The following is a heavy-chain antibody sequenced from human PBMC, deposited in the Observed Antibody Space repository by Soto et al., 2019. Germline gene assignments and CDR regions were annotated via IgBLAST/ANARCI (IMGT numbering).Heavy chain of an antibody. V-gene: IGHV3-21*01. Sequence: GGSLRLSCAASGFTFSSYSMNWVRQAPGKGLEWVSSISSSSSYIYYADSVKGRFTISRDNAKNSLYLQMNSLRAEDTAVYYCARGRTTVTPFNHRRRRTDAFDIWGQGTMVTVSS. D-gene: IGHD4-17*01. CDR1: GFTFSSYS. J-gene: IGHJ3*02. CDR3: ARGRTTVTPFNHRRRRTDAFDI. CDR2: ISSSSSYI.